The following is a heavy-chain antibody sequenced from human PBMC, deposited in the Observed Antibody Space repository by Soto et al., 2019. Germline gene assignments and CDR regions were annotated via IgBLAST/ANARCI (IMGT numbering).Heavy chain of an antibody. V-gene: IGHV4-61*03. J-gene: IGHJ3*02. Sequence: PSETLSLTCTVSGGSVSSSSYYWSWIRQPPGKGLEWIGYIYYSGSTNYNPSLKSRVTISVDTSKNHFSLKLRSVTAADTAVYYCARDSGYSYTGDAFDIWGQGTMVTVSS. D-gene: IGHD5-18*01. CDR1: GGSVSSSSYY. CDR2: IYYSGST. CDR3: ARDSGYSYTGDAFDI.